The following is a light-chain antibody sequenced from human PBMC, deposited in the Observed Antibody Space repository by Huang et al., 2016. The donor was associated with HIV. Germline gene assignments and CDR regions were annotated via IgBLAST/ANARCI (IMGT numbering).Light chain of an antibody. CDR3: QQYNNWPL. CDR1: QRVSSN. Sequence: EIVMTQSPATLSVSPGERATLSCRASQRVSSNLAWYQQKPGQAPRLLIYGASTRATGIPARFSGSGSGTEFTLTISSLQSEDFAVYYCQQYNNWPLFGGGTKVEIK. V-gene: IGKV3-15*01. J-gene: IGKJ4*01. CDR2: GAS.